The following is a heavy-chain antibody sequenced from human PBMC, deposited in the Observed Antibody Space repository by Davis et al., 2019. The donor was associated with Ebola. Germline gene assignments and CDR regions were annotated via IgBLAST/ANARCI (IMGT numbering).Heavy chain of an antibody. Sequence: GESLKISCKVSGFTFSSHWMSWVRQAPGKGLEWVANIKPDGSQKYYVDSVRGRFTISRDNAKNTLFLQMNSLRADDTAVYYCARDGYNEYYGMDVWGQGTTVTVSS. CDR2: IKPDGSQK. D-gene: IGHD5-24*01. CDR1: GFTFSSHW. V-gene: IGHV3-7*01. J-gene: IGHJ6*02. CDR3: ARDGYNEYYGMDV.